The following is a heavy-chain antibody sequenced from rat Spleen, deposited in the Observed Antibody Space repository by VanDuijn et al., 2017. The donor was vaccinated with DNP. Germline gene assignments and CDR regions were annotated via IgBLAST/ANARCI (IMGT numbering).Heavy chain of an antibody. V-gene: IGHV3-1*01. Sequence: EVQLQESGPGLVKPSQSLSLTCSVTGYSITSNYWGWIRKFPGNKMEWMGYINYIGTTANNPSLRSRISITRDTSKNQFFLHLNSVTTEDTATYYCTRGLRRVYWYFDFWGPGTMVTVSS. D-gene: IGHD1-11*01. CDR3: TRGLRRVYWYFDF. CDR2: INYIGTT. J-gene: IGHJ1*01. CDR1: GYSITSNY.